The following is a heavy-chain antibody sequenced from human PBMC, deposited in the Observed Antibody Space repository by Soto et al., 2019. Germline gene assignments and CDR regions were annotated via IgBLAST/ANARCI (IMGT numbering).Heavy chain of an antibody. D-gene: IGHD2-21*01. CDR2: ISGSGGST. Sequence: GVSLRLSCAASGFTFSSYAMSWVRQAPGKGLEWVSAISGSGGSTYYADSVKGRFTISRDNSKNTLYLQMNSLRDEDTAVYYCAKDQLKRIVSYFDYYYGVDAWGQGTTVTSP. CDR1: GFTFSSYA. J-gene: IGHJ6*02. V-gene: IGHV3-23*01. CDR3: AKDQLKRIVSYFDYYYGVDA.